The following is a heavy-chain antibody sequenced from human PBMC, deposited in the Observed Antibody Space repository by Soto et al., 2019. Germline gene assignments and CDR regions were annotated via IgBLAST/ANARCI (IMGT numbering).Heavy chain of an antibody. Sequence: ASVKVSCKASGYTFTGYYMHWVRQAPGQGLEWMGWINPNSGGTNYAQKFQGRVTMTRDTSISTAYMELSRLRSDDKAVYYCARVAGLELVYFQHWGQGTLVTVSS. V-gene: IGHV1-2*02. CDR3: ARVAGLELVYFQH. CDR2: INPNSGGT. J-gene: IGHJ1*01. CDR1: GYTFTGYY. D-gene: IGHD1-26*01.